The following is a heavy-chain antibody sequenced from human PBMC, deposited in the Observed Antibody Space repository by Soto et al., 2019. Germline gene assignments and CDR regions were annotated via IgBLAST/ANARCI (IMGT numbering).Heavy chain of an antibody. V-gene: IGHV3-23*01. Sequence: GGSLRLSCAASGFTFSSYAMSWVRQAPGKGLEWVSAISGSGGSTYYADSVKGRFTISRDNSKNTLYLQMNSLRAEDTAVYYCAKDRFFTMVRGAYRWFDPWGQGTLVTVSS. CDR1: GFTFSSYA. CDR3: AKDRFFTMVRGAYRWFDP. CDR2: ISGSGGST. D-gene: IGHD3-10*01. J-gene: IGHJ5*02.